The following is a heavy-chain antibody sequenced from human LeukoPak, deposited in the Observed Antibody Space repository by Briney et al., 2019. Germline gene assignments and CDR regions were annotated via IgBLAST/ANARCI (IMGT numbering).Heavy chain of an antibody. V-gene: IGHV4-59*13. CDR2: IYYSGST. J-gene: IGHJ4*02. Sequence: KASETLSLTCTVSGGSISSCYWSWIRQPRGEGLEWIGYIYYSGSTNYNASLKSRVTISVDTSKHQFSLKLSSVTAADTAVYYCARAPDCSSTSCYGYYFDYWGQGTLVTVSS. CDR1: GGSISSCY. D-gene: IGHD2-2*01. CDR3: ARAPDCSSTSCYGYYFDY.